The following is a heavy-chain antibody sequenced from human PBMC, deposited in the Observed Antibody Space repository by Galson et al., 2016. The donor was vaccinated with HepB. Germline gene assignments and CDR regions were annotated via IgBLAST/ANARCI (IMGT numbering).Heavy chain of an antibody. CDR1: GASISGYY. CDR3: ARDDSGGWYGFHYGMDV. J-gene: IGHJ6*02. CDR2: IYYSGRT. D-gene: IGHD6-19*01. V-gene: IGHV4-59*01. Sequence: ETLSLTCTVSGASISGYYLSWIRQPPGKGLEWIGYIYYSGRTNYNPSLKSRVTISVDTSKHQFSLKLSSVTAADTAVYYCARDDSGGWYGFHYGMDVWCQGTTVTVSS.